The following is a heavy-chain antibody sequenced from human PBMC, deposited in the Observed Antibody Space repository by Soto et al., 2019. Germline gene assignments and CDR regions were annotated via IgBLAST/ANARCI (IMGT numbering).Heavy chain of an antibody. Sequence: PGGSLRLSCAASGFTFSMYWMHWVRQVPGKGPEWVSRINDDGSHTNYADSVKGRFTISRDNAENTLYLQMNDLRAEDTAVYYCTRGPRSTSTGTGAFWGQGTLVTVSS. J-gene: IGHJ4*02. CDR2: INDDGSHT. D-gene: IGHD1-1*01. V-gene: IGHV3-74*01. CDR1: GFTFSMYW. CDR3: TRGPRSTSTGTGAF.